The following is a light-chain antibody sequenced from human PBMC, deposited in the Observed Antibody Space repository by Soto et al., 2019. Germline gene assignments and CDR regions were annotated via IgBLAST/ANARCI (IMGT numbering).Light chain of an antibody. Sequence: DIQMTQSPSTLSASVGDRVTITCRASQSISSWLAGYQKKPGKAPKLLLYDASTLASGVPSRFSGGGSGTELTLTTSSLQPDDVATEYCQQHNSFPINCGQGTRLESK. CDR3: QQHNSFPIN. CDR1: QSISSW. J-gene: IGKJ5*01. CDR2: DAS. V-gene: IGKV1-5*01.